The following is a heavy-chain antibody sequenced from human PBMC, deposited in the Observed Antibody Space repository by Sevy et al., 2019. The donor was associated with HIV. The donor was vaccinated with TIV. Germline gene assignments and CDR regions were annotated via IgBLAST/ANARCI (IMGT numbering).Heavy chain of an antibody. CDR3: AREDSSSWSFDY. J-gene: IGHJ4*02. V-gene: IGHV3-74*01. CDR1: GFTLRRYW. CDR2: INDDGSST. D-gene: IGHD6-13*01. Sequence: GGSLRLSCAASGFTLRRYWMHWVRQAPGKGLVWVSRINDDGSSTRYADSVKGRFSISRDNAKNTLYLQMNSLRDEDTAVYFCAREDSSSWSFDYWGQGTLVTVSS.